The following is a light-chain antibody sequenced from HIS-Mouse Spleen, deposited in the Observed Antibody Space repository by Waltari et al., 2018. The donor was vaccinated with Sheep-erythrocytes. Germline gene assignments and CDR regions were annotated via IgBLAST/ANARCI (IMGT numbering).Light chain of an antibody. V-gene: IGLV2-23*01. CDR2: EGS. CDR1: SSDVGSYNL. CDR3: CSYAGSSTWV. Sequence: QSALTQPASVSGSPGQSITISCTATSSDVGSYNLFSWYQQHPGKGPKLMIYEGSKRPSGVSNRFSGAKSGNTASLTISGLQAEDEADYYCCSYAGSSTWVFGGGTKRTGL. J-gene: IGLJ3*02.